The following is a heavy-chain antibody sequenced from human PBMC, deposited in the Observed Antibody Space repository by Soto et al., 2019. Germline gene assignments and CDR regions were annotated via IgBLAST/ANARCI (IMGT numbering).Heavy chain of an antibody. D-gene: IGHD3-16*01. Sequence: RGSLRLSCAASGFTVSSNYMSWVRQAPGKGLEWVSVIYSGGSTYYADSVKGRFTISRDNSKNTLYLQRNSQRAEDTAVYYCARDGGDYYGLDVWGHGTTVTVSS. CDR1: GFTVSSNY. CDR3: ARDGGDYYGLDV. J-gene: IGHJ6*02. CDR2: IYSGGST. V-gene: IGHV3-66*01.